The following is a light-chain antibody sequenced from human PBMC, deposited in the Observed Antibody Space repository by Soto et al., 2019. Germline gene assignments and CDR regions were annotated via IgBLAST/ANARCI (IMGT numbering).Light chain of an antibody. Sequence: QSVLTQPPSASGTPGQRITISCSGTTSSIESHTVNWYQQVPGTAPKLLINTNNQRPSGVPGRFSGSKSGASASLAINGLQSGDEATYYCASWDDSRKGVFGTGTKVTVL. CDR1: TSSIESHT. CDR3: ASWDDSRKGV. CDR2: TNN. V-gene: IGLV1-44*01. J-gene: IGLJ1*01.